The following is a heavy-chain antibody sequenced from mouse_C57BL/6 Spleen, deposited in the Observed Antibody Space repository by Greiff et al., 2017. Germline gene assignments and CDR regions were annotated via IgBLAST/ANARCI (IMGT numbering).Heavy chain of an antibody. J-gene: IGHJ4*01. D-gene: IGHD2-4*01. V-gene: IGHV6-6*01. CDR2: IRNKANNHAT. CDR1: GFTFSDAW. Sequence: EVQLQESGGGLVQPGGSMKLSCAASGFTFSDAWMDWVRQSPEKGLEWVAEIRNKANNHATYYAESVKGRFTISRDASKSSVYLQMNSLRAEDTGIYYCTPDYGYYYAMDYWGQGTSVTVSS. CDR3: TPDYGYYYAMDY.